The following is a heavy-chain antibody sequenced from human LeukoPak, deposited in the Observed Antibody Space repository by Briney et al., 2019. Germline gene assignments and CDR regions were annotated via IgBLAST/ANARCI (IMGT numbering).Heavy chain of an antibody. V-gene: IGHV3-30*02. CDR1: GFTFSSYG. J-gene: IGHJ4*02. Sequence: GGSLRLSCAASGFTFSSYGMHWVRQAPGKGLEWVAFIRYAGSNKYYADSVKGRFTISRDNSKNTLYLQMNSLRAEDTAVYYCAKGVAMRPFDYWGQGTLVTVSS. CDR2: IRYAGSNK. CDR3: AKGVAMRPFDY. D-gene: IGHD2-2*01.